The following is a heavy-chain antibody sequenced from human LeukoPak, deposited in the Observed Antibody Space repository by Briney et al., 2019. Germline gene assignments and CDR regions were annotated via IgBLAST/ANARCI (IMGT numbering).Heavy chain of an antibody. Sequence: QPSETLSLTCAVYGGSFSGYYWSWVRQAPGKGLEWVSSITDSGSGTCYADSVKGRFTMARDNSKHTLYLQMNSLRAEDTAVYYCAKNLLGSETFSWYFDLWGRGTLVTVSS. V-gene: IGHV3-23*01. CDR3: AKNLLGSETFSWYFDL. J-gene: IGHJ2*01. D-gene: IGHD1-26*01. CDR2: ITDSGSGT. CDR1: GGSFSGYY.